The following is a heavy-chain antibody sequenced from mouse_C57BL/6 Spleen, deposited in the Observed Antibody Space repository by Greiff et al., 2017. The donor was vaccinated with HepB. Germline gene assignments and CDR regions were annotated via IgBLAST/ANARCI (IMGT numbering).Heavy chain of an antibody. CDR1: GYTFTDYE. D-gene: IGHD1-1*01. CDR2: IDPETGGT. Sequence: QVHVKQSGAELVRPGASVTLSCKASGYTFTDYEMHWVKQTPVHGLEWIGAIDPETGGTAYNQKFKGKAILTADKSSSTAYMELRSLTSEDSAVYYCTREGMDYGSSPFAYWGQGTLVTVSA. J-gene: IGHJ3*01. V-gene: IGHV1-15*01. CDR3: TREGMDYGSSPFAY.